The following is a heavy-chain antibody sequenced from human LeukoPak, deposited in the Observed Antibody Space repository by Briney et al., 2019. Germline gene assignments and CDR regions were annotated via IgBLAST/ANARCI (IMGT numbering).Heavy chain of an antibody. CDR1: GGTFSSYA. D-gene: IGHD2-15*01. CDR3: VRDWGNQQVVADY. Sequence: SVKVSCKASGGTFSSYAISWVRQAPGQGLEWMGRIIPILGIANYAQKFQGRVTITADKSTSTAYMELSSLRSDDTAVYYCVRDWGNQQVVADYWGQGTLVIVSS. J-gene: IGHJ4*02. CDR2: IIPILGIA. V-gene: IGHV1-69*04.